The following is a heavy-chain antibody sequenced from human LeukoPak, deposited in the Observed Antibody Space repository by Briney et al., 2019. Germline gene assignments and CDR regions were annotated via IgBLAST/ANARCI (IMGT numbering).Heavy chain of an antibody. Sequence: SETLSLTCTVSGYSISSGYYWGWIRQPPGKGLEWIGSIYHSGSTYYNPSLKSRVTISVDTSKNQFSLKLSSVTAADTAVYYCARVRVGAPFDYWGQGALVTVSS. CDR1: GYSISSGYY. J-gene: IGHJ4*02. CDR2: IYHSGST. V-gene: IGHV4-38-2*02. CDR3: ARVRVGAPFDY. D-gene: IGHD1-26*01.